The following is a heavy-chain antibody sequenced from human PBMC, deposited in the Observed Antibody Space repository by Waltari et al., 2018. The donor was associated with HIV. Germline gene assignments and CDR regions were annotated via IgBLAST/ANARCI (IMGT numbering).Heavy chain of an antibody. CDR3: ARTFLYCSGGTCYFDY. Sequence: QVQLVQSGAEVKKPGASVKVSCKASGYTFTGYYKPWVRQAPGQGLEWMGWINPNSGGTNYAQKLQGRVTMTRDTSISTAYMELSRLRSDDTAVYYCARTFLYCSGGTCYFDYWGQGTLVTVSS. D-gene: IGHD2-15*01. V-gene: IGHV1-2*02. CDR2: INPNSGGT. CDR1: GYTFTGYY. J-gene: IGHJ4*02.